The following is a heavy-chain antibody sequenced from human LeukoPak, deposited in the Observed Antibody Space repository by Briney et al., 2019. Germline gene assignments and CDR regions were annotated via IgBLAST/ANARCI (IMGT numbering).Heavy chain of an antibody. V-gene: IGHV3-23*01. CDR2: ITTSGGST. Sequence: PGGSLRLSCAASGFTFSSYAMSWVRQAPGEGLEWVSSITTSGGSTYYADSVKGRFTISRDNAKNSLYLQMNSLRAEDTAVYYCARAYYYYYGMDVWGQGTTVTVSS. J-gene: IGHJ6*02. CDR1: GFTFSSYA. CDR3: ARAYYYYYGMDV.